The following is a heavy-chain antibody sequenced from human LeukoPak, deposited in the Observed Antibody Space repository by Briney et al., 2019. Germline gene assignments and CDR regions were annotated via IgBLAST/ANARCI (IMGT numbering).Heavy chain of an antibody. CDR2: IRYDGSNK. CDR1: GFTFSSYW. CDR3: AKDPSFRPGYFDY. Sequence: GGSLRLSCAASGFTFSSYWMSWVRQAPGKGLEWVAFIRYDGSNKYYADSVKGRFTISRDNSKNTLYLQMNSLRAEDTAVYYCAKDPSFRPGYFDYWGQGTLVTVSS. J-gene: IGHJ4*02. V-gene: IGHV3-30*02.